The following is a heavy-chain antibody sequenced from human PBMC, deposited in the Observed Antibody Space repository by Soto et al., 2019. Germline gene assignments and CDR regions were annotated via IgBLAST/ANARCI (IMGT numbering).Heavy chain of an antibody. V-gene: IGHV3-9*01. CDR1: GFTFDDYA. J-gene: IGHJ6*02. D-gene: IGHD5-18*01. Sequence: EVQLVESGGDLVQPGRSLRLSCAASGFTFDDYAMHWVRLAPGKGLEWVSGISWNSGDIYYADSVKGRFTISRDNAKNSLYLQMNSLRPDDTAMYYCAKDAIHVLLGYTYGAGGMDAWGQGTTVTVSS. CDR2: ISWNSGDI. CDR3: AKDAIHVLLGYTYGAGGMDA.